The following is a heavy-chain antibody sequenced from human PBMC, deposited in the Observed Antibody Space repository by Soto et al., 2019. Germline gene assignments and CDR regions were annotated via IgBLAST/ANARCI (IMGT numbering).Heavy chain of an antibody. CDR3: ARVAVAGTRIDY. J-gene: IGHJ4*02. CDR2: IYHSGST. D-gene: IGHD6-19*01. CDR1: GGSISSSNW. V-gene: IGHV4-4*02. Sequence: QVQLQESGPGLVKPSGTLSLTCAVSGGSISSSNWWSWVRQPPGKGLEWIGEIYHSGSTNYNPSRKGRVXXXVXQSTSQCARKLSSVTAADTAVYYCARVAVAGTRIDYWGQGTLVTVSS.